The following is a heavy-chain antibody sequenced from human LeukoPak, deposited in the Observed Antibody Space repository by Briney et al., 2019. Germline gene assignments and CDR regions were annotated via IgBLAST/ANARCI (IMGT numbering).Heavy chain of an antibody. V-gene: IGHV3-53*01. CDR2: IYSGGST. D-gene: IGHD3-10*01. Sequence: PGGSLRLSCAASGFTVSSNYMSWVRQAPGKGLEWVSVIYSGGSTYYADSVKGRFTISRDNSKNTLYLQMNSLRAEDTAVYYCARDGRPEYGSGSYSFDYWGQGTLVTVSS. CDR3: ARDGRPEYGSGSYSFDY. J-gene: IGHJ4*02. CDR1: GFTVSSNY.